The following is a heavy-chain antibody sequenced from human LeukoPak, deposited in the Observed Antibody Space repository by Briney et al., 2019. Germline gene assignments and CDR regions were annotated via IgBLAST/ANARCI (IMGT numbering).Heavy chain of an antibody. CDR1: GFTFSKYW. CDR3: ATKQWLAPPPDS. V-gene: IGHV3-74*01. D-gene: IGHD6-19*01. Sequence: PGGSLRLSCAASGFTFSKYWMLLVRQAPGKGLASVSRINNDGTVPTYADSVKGRFTVSRDNADNTMFLQMNSVRDEDTAVYYCATKQWLAPPPDSWGQGTPVTVSS. CDR2: INNDGTVP. J-gene: IGHJ4*02.